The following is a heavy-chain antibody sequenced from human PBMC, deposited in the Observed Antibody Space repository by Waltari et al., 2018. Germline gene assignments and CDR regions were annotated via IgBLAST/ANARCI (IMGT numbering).Heavy chain of an antibody. CDR3: ARAGGGDWAWFDP. D-gene: IGHD2-21*02. J-gene: IGHJ5*02. Sequence: QVQRQEAGPSLLKPSETLSLSCTVSGGGISVFYGSWVRQPPGQGRDVIGYIYYTARTTFHPPRKTRVTMSVATSKNQFSLTLSSVPAAVTAFYYCARAGGGDWAWFDPWGQGTLVTVSS. CDR1: GGGISVFY. CDR2: IYYTART. V-gene: IGHV4-59*01.